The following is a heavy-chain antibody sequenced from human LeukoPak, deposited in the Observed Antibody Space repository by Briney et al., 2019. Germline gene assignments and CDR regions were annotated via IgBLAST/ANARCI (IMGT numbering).Heavy chain of an antibody. V-gene: IGHV1-18*01. J-gene: IGHJ4*02. CDR3: ASRTIDGYYFDY. CDR1: GYTFTSYG. D-gene: IGHD3-3*01. CDR2: ISAYNGNT. Sequence: ASVKVSCKASGYTFTSYGISWVRQAPGQGLEWMGWISAYNGNTNYAQKLQGRVTMTTDTSTSTAYMELRSLRSDDTAVYYCASRTIDGYYFDYWGQGTLVTVSS.